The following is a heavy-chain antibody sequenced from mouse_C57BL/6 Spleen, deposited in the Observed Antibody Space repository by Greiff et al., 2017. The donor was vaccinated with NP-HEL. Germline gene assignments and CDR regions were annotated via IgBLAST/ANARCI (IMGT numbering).Heavy chain of an antibody. D-gene: IGHD1-1*01. CDR1: GFTFSSYG. CDR3: ARQITTVVAKGAYYYAMDY. CDR2: LSSGGSYP. V-gene: IGHV5-6*01. Sequence: EVKVVESGGDLVKPGGSLKLSCAASGFTFSSYGMSWVRQTPDKRLEWVATLSSGGSYPYSPDSVQGRFTLSRDNAKNTLYLQMSSLKSEDTAMYYCARQITTVVAKGAYYYAMDYWGQGTSVTVSS. J-gene: IGHJ4*01.